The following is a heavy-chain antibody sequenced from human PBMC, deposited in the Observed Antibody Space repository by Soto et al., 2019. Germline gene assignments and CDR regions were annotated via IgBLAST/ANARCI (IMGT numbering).Heavy chain of an antibody. J-gene: IGHJ4*02. CDR3: TTHEPEDMIRK. D-gene: IGHD2-15*01. CDR1: GFTFSGSA. CDR2: ISNEANGYAS. Sequence: EVQLVESGGGLVQPGGSLKLSCAASGFTFSGSAYHCCLRASRKELGGVGRISNEANGYASAYAATVKGRVTISSNYSKTTEFLQKNSLTTEATVLYCATTHEPEDMIRKWGQGTLVTVSS. V-gene: IGHV3-73*02.